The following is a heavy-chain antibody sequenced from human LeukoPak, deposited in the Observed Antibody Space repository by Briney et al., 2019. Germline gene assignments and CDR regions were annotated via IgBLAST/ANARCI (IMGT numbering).Heavy chain of an antibody. D-gene: IGHD2-15*01. J-gene: IGHJ5*02. V-gene: IGHV1-2*06. Sequence: ASVKVSCKASGYTLTSYYMHWVRQAPGQGLEWMGRINPNSGGTNYAQKFQGRVTMTRDTSISTAYMELSRLRSDDTAVYYCARTGGYCSGGSCYSNWFDPWGQGTLVTVSS. CDR3: ARTGGYCSGGSCYSNWFDP. CDR1: GYTLTSYY. CDR2: INPNSGGT.